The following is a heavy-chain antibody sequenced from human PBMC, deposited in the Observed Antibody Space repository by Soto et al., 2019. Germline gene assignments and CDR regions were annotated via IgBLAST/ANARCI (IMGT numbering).Heavy chain of an antibody. V-gene: IGHV1-69*13. CDR1: GGTFSSYA. CDR3: ARAPTTPDSSRGYAFDI. CDR2: IIPIFGTA. Sequence: GASVKVSCKASGGTFSSYAISWVRQAPGQGLEWMGGIIPIFGTANYAQKFQGRVTITADESTSTAYMELSSPRSEDTAVYYCARAPTTPDSSRGYAFDIWGQGTMVTVS. D-gene: IGHD3-22*01. J-gene: IGHJ3*02.